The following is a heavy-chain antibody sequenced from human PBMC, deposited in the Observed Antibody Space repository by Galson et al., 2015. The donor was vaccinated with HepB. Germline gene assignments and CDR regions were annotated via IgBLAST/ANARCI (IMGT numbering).Heavy chain of an antibody. D-gene: IGHD3-22*01. V-gene: IGHV3-30-3*01. J-gene: IGHJ3*02. Sequence: SLRLSCAASGFTFSSYPMHWVRQAPGKGLEWVAVISYDGSNKYYADSVKGRFTISRDNSKNTLYLQMNSLRAEDTAVYYCARPWYSYYNSSEKRARSAFDIWGQGTMVTVSS. CDR2: ISYDGSNK. CDR1: GFTFSSYP. CDR3: ARPWYSYYNSSEKRARSAFDI.